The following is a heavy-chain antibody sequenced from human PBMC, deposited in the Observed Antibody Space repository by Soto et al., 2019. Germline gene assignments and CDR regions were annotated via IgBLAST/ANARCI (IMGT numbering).Heavy chain of an antibody. CDR3: ARNREINYDFWSGYYRVPYYYYGMDV. J-gene: IGHJ6*02. CDR2: ISYDGSNK. CDR1: AFTFSSYA. Sequence: GGSLRLSCAASAFTFSSYAMHWVRQAPGKGLEWVAVISYDGSNKYYADSVKGRFTISRDNSKNTLYLQMNSLRAEDTAVYYCARNREINYDFWSGYYRVPYYYYGMDVWGQGTTVTVSS. D-gene: IGHD3-3*01. V-gene: IGHV3-30-3*01.